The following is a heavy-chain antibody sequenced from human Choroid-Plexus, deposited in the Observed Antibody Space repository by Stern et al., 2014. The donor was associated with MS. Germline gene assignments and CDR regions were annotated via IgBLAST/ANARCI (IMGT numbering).Heavy chain of an antibody. Sequence: MQLVESGGGVAQPGRPLILSCAASGFTFSNFGMHWVRQAPGKGLAWVALISYDGSDKYYADSVKGRLPIFRDNSKNPLYMHMNSLRAEDTAVYYCAKDRQWSTYFFDYWGQGSLVTVSS. V-gene: IGHV3-30*18. CDR2: ISYDGSDK. D-gene: IGHD2-15*01. J-gene: IGHJ4*02. CDR1: GFTFSNFG. CDR3: AKDRQWSTYFFDY.